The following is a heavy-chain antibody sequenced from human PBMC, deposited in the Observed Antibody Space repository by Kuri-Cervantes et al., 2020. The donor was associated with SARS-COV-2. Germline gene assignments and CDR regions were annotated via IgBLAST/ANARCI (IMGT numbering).Heavy chain of an antibody. V-gene: IGHV3-64*02. CDR3: ARMTTKQQLVPQGFDY. D-gene: IGHD6-13*01. Sequence: GGSLRLSCAASGFTFSTYRMHWIRQAPGKGLEYVSAITSDGDTTFYADSVKGRFTISRDNSKNTLYLQLGSLRAEDMAVYYCARMTTKQQLVPQGFDYWGQGTLVTVSS. CDR1: GFTFSTYR. CDR2: ITSDGDTT. J-gene: IGHJ4*02.